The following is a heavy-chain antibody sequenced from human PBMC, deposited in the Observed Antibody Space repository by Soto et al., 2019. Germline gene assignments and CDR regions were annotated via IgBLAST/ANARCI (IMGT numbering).Heavy chain of an antibody. CDR1: GFTISSNY. CDR3: ATLTKYDILTGYYPC. CDR2: IYSGGNT. V-gene: IGHV3-66*01. J-gene: IGHJ4*02. D-gene: IGHD3-9*01. Sequence: EVQLVESGGGLVQPGGSLRLSCAASGFTISSNYTSWVRQAPGKGLEWVSVIYSGGNTYYADSVKGRFTISRDNSKNTLYLQMNSLRAEDTAVYYCATLTKYDILTGYYPCWGQGTLVTVSS.